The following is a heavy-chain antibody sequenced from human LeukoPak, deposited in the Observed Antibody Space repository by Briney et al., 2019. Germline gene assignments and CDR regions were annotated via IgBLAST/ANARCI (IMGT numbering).Heavy chain of an antibody. CDR1: GGSFSGYY. D-gene: IGHD5-12*01. Sequence: SETLSLTCAVYGGSFSGYYWSWIRQPPGKGLEWIGEINHSGSTNYNPSLKSRVTISVDTSKNQFPLKLSSVTAADTAVYYCARNSGYGIHYYYYGMDVWGQGTTVTVSS. CDR2: INHSGST. J-gene: IGHJ6*02. CDR3: ARNSGYGIHYYYYGMDV. V-gene: IGHV4-34*01.